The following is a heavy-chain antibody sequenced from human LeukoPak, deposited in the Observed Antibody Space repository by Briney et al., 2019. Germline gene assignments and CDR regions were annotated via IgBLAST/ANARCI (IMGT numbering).Heavy chain of an antibody. J-gene: IGHJ6*03. CDR1: GFTFSSYA. Sequence: GGSLRLSCAASGFTFSSYAMHGVRQAPGKGLEWVAVISYDGSNKYYADSVKGRFTISRDNSKNTLYLQMNSLRAEDTAVYYCARTEPDYGQNPSYYYYMDVWGKGTTVTISS. D-gene: IGHD4-17*01. V-gene: IGHV3-30*04. CDR2: ISYDGSNK. CDR3: ARTEPDYGQNPSYYYYMDV.